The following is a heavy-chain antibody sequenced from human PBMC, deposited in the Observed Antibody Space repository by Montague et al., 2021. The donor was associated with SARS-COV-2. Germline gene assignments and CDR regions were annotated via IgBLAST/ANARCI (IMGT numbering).Heavy chain of an antibody. J-gene: IGHJ6*02. CDR3: ARDTRLGYSMDV. CDR1: GFTFSSYG. D-gene: IGHD7-27*01. V-gene: IGHV3-33*01. Sequence: SLRLSCAASGFTFSSYGMHWVRQAPGKGLEWVAVIWYDGSNKYYADSVKGRFTISRDNSKNTLYLQMNSLRAEDTAVYYCARDTRLGYSMDVWGQGTTVTVSS. CDR2: IWYDGSNK.